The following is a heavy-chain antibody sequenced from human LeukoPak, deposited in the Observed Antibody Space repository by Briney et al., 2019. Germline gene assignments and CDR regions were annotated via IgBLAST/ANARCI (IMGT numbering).Heavy chain of an antibody. Sequence: GGSLRLSCAASGFTFSDYYMSWLRQAPGKGLEWVSYISSSGSTIYYADSVKGRFTISRDNAKNSLYLQMNSLRAEDTAVYYCATIAAAGTLDFQHWGQGTLVTVSS. J-gene: IGHJ1*01. D-gene: IGHD6-13*01. CDR3: ATIAAAGTLDFQH. CDR2: ISSSGSTI. V-gene: IGHV3-11*01. CDR1: GFTFSDYY.